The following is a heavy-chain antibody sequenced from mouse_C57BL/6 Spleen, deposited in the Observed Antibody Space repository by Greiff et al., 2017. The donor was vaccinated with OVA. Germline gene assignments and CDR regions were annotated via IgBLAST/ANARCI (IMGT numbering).Heavy chain of an antibody. CDR1: GYSFTGYY. Sequence: VQLQQSGPELVKPGASVKISCKASGYSFTGYYMNWVKQSPEKSLEWIGEINPSTGGTTYNQKFKAKATLTVDKSTSTAYMQLKSLTSEDSAVYYGARGAYYSNSYYFDYWGQGTTLTVSS. D-gene: IGHD2-5*01. V-gene: IGHV1-42*01. CDR2: INPSTGGT. J-gene: IGHJ2*01. CDR3: ARGAYYSNSYYFDY.